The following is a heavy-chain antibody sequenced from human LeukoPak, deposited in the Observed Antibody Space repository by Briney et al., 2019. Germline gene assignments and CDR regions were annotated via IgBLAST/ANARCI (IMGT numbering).Heavy chain of an antibody. Sequence: GGSLRLSCAASGLTFSKYWMSWVRQAPGKGLEWVANIKQDGSERNYVDSVKGRFTISRDNAKNSLYLQMNSLRVEDTAVYYCARDGLGVVGRSGYYYGPPHFDYWGQGTLVTVSS. J-gene: IGHJ4*02. D-gene: IGHD3-22*01. CDR1: GLTFSKYW. CDR2: IKQDGSER. V-gene: IGHV3-7*05. CDR3: ARDGLGVVGRSGYYYGPPHFDY.